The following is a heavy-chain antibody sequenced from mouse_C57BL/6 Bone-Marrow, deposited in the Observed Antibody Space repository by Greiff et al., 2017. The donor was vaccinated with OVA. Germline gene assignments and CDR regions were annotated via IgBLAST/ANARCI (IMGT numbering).Heavy chain of an antibody. CDR1: GYTFTSYW. Sequence: QVQLQQPGAELVRPGSSVKLSCKASGYTFTSYWMHWVKQRPIQGLEWIGNIDPSDSETHYNQKFKDKATLTVDKSSSTAYMQLSSLTSEDSAVYYCARYSPDGYPWFAYWGQGTRVTVSA. V-gene: IGHV1-52*01. CDR3: ARYSPDGYPWFAY. J-gene: IGHJ3*01. CDR2: IDPSDSET. D-gene: IGHD2-3*01.